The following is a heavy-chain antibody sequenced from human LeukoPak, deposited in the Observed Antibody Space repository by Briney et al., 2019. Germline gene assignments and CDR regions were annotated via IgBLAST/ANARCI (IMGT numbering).Heavy chain of an antibody. D-gene: IGHD6-6*01. V-gene: IGHV4-30-4*07. CDR1: GGSISSGGYS. J-gene: IGHJ4*02. CDR2: IYYSGST. CDR3: ARHREYSSSSGFDY. Sequence: PSETLSLTCAVSGGSISSGGYSWSWIRQPPGKGLEWIGYIYYSGSTYYNPSLKSRVTISVDTSKNQFSLKLSSVTAADTAVYYCARHREYSSSSGFDYWGQGTLVTVSS.